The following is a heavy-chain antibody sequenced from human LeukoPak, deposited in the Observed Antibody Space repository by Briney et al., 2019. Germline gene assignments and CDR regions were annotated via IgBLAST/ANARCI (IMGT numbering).Heavy chain of an antibody. V-gene: IGHV3-23*01. Sequence: GGSLRLSCAVSGFIFSSYAMSWVRQAPGKGLEWVSSISGSGDNTHYADSVEGRFTISRDNSKNTLYLQMNSLRAEDMAVYYCAKDRNVDYWGQGTLVTVSS. CDR2: ISGSGDNT. J-gene: IGHJ4*02. CDR1: GFIFSSYA. CDR3: AKDRNVDY.